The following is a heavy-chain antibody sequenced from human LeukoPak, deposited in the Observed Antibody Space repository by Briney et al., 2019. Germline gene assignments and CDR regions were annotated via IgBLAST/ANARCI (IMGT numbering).Heavy chain of an antibody. J-gene: IGHJ5*02. V-gene: IGHV1-69*13. Sequence: SVKVSCKASGGTFSSYAISWVRQAPGQGLEWMGGIIPIFGTANYAQKFQGRVTITADESTSTAYMELSSLRSEDTAVYYCARHDYGVGNWFDPWGQGTLVTVSS. CDR3: ARHDYGVGNWFDP. CDR1: GGTFSSYA. CDR2: IIPIFGTA. D-gene: IGHD4-17*01.